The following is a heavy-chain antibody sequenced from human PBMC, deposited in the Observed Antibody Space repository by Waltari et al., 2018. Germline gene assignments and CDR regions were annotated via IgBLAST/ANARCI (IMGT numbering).Heavy chain of an antibody. D-gene: IGHD3-22*01. CDR3: ASRGYYYWGQDY. Sequence: QVQLQQWGAGLLKTSETLSLTGAVYGGSLRGYYWSWSRQPPGKGLEWIGEINHSGSTNYNPSLKSRVTISVDTSKNQFSLKLSSVTAADTAVYYCASRGYYYWGQDYWGQGTLVTVSS. J-gene: IGHJ4*02. CDR1: GGSLRGYY. CDR2: INHSGST. V-gene: IGHV4-34*01.